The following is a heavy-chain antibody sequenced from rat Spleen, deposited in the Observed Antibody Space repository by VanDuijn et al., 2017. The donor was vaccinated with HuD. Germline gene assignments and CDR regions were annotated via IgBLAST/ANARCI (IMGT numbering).Heavy chain of an antibody. V-gene: IGHV5-20*01. J-gene: IGHJ4*01. D-gene: IGHD1-4*01. Sequence: EVQLVESGGGLVQPGRSLKLSCAASGFTFSDYYMAWVRQAPTKGLEWVASISYDGGSTYYRDSVKGRFTISRDNAKSSLYLQMDSLRSEDTATYYCTTFKSGHGDVMDAWGQGASVTVSS. CDR2: ISYDGGST. CDR1: GFTFSDYY. CDR3: TTFKSGHGDVMDA.